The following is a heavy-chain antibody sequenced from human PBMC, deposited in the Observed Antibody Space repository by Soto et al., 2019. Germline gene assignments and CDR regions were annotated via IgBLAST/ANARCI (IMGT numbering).Heavy chain of an antibody. V-gene: IGHV3-74*01. CDR3: AKRYGCSTSCQYYFDY. D-gene: IGHD2-2*01. J-gene: IGHJ4*02. Sequence: EVQLLESGGGLVQPGGSLRLSCIASGFTFSSYWMHWVRQAPGKGLVWVSRVSDGGTTTGYADSVKGRFTISRDNAKNTLYLQMNRLRAEATAVYYCAKRYGCSTSCQYYFDYWGQGTLVTVSS. CDR1: GFTFSSYW. CDR2: VSDGGTTT.